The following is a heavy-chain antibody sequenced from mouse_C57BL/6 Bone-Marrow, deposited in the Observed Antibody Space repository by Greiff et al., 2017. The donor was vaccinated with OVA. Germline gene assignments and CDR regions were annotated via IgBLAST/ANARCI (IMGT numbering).Heavy chain of an antibody. V-gene: IGHV6-3*01. CDR3: TEGGYCDY. J-gene: IGHJ2*01. Sequence: EVQLVESGGGLVQPGGSMKLSCVASGFTFSNYWMNWVRQSPEKGLEWVAQIRLKSDNYATHYAESVKGRFTISRDDAKSSVYLQMNNVRAEDTGIYYCTEGGYCDYWGQGTTLTVSS. CDR2: IRLKSDNYAT. CDR1: GFTFSNYW.